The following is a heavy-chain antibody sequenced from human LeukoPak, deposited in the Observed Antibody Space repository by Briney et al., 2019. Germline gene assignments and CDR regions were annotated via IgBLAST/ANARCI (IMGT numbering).Heavy chain of an antibody. J-gene: IGHJ6*03. V-gene: IGHV3-74*01. Sequence: PGGTLRLSCAASGFTFSPFWMHWVRQAPGKGLEWVSRIHTDGNTTAYADSVKGRFIVPRDNAKDTLYLQMNSLRAEDTAVYFCTRDRGYYYMDVWGKGTTVTVSS. CDR2: IHTDGNTT. CDR1: GFTFSPFW. CDR3: TRDRGYYYMDV. D-gene: IGHD3-10*01.